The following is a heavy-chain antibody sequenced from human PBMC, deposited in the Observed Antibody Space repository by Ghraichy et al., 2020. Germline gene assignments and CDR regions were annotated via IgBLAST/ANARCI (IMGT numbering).Heavy chain of an antibody. D-gene: IGHD6-19*01. J-gene: IGHJ4*02. V-gene: IGHV1-46*01. Sequence: ASVKVSCKASGYTFTSYYMHWVRQAPGQGLEWMGIINPSGGSTSYAQKFQGRVTMTRDTSTSTVYMELSSLRSEDTAVYYCARAPIPGRIAVAGTHDWGQGTLVTVSS. CDR3: ARAPIPGRIAVAGTHD. CDR2: INPSGGST. CDR1: GYTFTSYY.